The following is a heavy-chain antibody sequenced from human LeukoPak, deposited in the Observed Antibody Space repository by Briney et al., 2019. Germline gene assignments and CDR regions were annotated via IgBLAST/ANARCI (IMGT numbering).Heavy chain of an antibody. CDR1: GYSFTSYW. Sequence: GETLKITCKVSGYSFTSYWIGWVRQIPGKGLGWVGIIYPGDSETRYSPSFQGQVNISDDKSISTAYLEWSSLKASDRAMYCCARGGQREPNWFDPWGERTLVPVSS. D-gene: IGHD1-26*01. J-gene: IGHJ5*02. CDR2: IYPGDSET. CDR3: ARGGQREPNWFDP. V-gene: IGHV5-51*01.